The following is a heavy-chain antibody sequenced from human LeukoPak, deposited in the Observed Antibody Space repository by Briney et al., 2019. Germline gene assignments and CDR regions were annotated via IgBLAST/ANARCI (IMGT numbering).Heavy chain of an antibody. D-gene: IGHD1-26*01. Sequence: GGSVKLSCAASGFIFSGSVIHWVRQSSGKGLEWVGQSDKKDKGYATATAYAASVKGRFTISRDDSIKTAYLQMKSLKTEDTALYYCTRDSGTYNSFDPWGQGTLVTVSS. J-gene: IGHJ5*02. CDR3: TRDSGTYNSFDP. CDR2: SDKKDKGYATAT. CDR1: GFIFSGSV. V-gene: IGHV3-73*01.